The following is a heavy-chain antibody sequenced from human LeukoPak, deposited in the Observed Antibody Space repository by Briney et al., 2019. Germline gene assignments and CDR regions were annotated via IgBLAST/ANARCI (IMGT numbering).Heavy chain of an antibody. CDR3: ARGGCRCTCNPLAY. CDR2: SGDSDGST. Sequence: GGSLRLSCAASGFTFSGSGMSWVRQAPGKGLEGISSSGDSDGSTYYADSLKGRFTISRDNSKNTLYLQMNNLTAEETAVYYCARGGCRCTCNPLAYWGQGALVTVSP. CDR1: GFTFSGSG. J-gene: IGHJ4*02. D-gene: IGHD3-16*02. V-gene: IGHV3-23*01.